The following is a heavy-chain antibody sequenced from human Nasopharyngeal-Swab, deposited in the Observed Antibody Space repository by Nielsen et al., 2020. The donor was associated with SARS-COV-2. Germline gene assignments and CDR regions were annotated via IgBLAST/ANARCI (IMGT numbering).Heavy chain of an antibody. J-gene: IGHJ6*02. CDR3: ARDPQSYYYYYGMGV. CDR1: GFTFSSYS. V-gene: IGHV3-48*02. CDR2: ISSSSSTI. Sequence: GGSLRLSCAASGFTFSSYSMNWVRQAPGKGLEWVSYISSSSSTIYYADSVKGRFTISRDNAKNSLYLQMNSLRDEDTAVYYCARDPQSYYYYYGMGVWGQGTTVTVSS.